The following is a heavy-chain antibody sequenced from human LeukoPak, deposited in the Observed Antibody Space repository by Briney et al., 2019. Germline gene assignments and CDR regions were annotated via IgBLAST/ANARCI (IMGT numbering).Heavy chain of an antibody. CDR1: GYSFNKFG. J-gene: IGHJ5*02. Sequence: GASVNVSCKASGYSFNKFGISWVRQAPGQGLEWMGWISGYSGKTDSAQKLQDRVTMTTDNSTSTAYLELRSLRSDDTAVYFCVRVGSAYGDPLEFDLWGQGTLVTVSS. CDR2: ISGYSGKT. CDR3: VRVGSAYGDPLEFDL. D-gene: IGHD2-21*01. V-gene: IGHV1-18*01.